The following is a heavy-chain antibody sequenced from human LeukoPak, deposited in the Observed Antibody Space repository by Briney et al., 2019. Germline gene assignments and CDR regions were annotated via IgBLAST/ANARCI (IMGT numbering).Heavy chain of an antibody. CDR1: GFTFSSYG. CDR2: ISATGGST. CDR3: AKGGYSSGWRDYFDY. V-gene: IGHV3-23*01. Sequence: GGSLRLSCAASGFTFSSYGITWVRQAPGKGLEWVSTISATGGSTYYADSVKGRFTISRDNSKDTLYLQMNSLRAEDTAVYYCAKGGYSSGWRDYFDYWGQGTLVTVSS. D-gene: IGHD6-19*01. J-gene: IGHJ4*02.